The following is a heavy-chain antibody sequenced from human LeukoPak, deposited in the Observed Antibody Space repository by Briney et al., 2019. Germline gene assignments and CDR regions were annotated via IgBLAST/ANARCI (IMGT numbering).Heavy chain of an antibody. D-gene: IGHD3-10*01. Sequence: GGSLRLSCAASGFTFSSYWMSWVRQAPGKGLEWVANIKQDGSEKYYVDSVKGRFTISRDNAKNSLYLQMNSLRAEDTAVYYCAKVGPDMVRGGLYWGQGTLVTVSS. CDR3: AKVGPDMVRGGLY. V-gene: IGHV3-7*01. CDR2: IKQDGSEK. CDR1: GFTFSSYW. J-gene: IGHJ4*02.